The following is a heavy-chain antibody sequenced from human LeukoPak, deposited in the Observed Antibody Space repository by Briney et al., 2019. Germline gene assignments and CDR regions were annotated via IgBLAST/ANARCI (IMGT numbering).Heavy chain of an antibody. D-gene: IGHD3-10*01. CDR3: ARDIAGSDAFDI. V-gene: IGHV1-18*01. J-gene: IGHJ3*02. CDR1: GYTFTSYG. CDR2: ISAYNGNT. Sequence: GASVKVSCKASGYTFTSYGISWVRQAPGQGLEWVGWISAYNGNTNYAQKLQGRVTMTTDTSTSTGYMELRSLRSDDAAVYYCARDIAGSDAFDIWGQGTMVTVSS.